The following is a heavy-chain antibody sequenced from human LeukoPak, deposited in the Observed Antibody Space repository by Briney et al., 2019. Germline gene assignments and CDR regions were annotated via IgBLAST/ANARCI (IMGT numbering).Heavy chain of an antibody. CDR2: IKSKTDGGTT. J-gene: IGHJ6*02. Sequence: GGSLRLSCAASGFTFSNAWMNWVRQAPGKGLEWVGRIKSKTDGGTTDYAAPVKGRFTISRDDSKNTLYLHMNSLRAEDTAVYYCAKVRTYFYHGLDVWGQGTTVTVSS. CDR1: GFTFSNAW. CDR3: AKVRTYFYHGLDV. D-gene: IGHD1-14*01. V-gene: IGHV3-15*07.